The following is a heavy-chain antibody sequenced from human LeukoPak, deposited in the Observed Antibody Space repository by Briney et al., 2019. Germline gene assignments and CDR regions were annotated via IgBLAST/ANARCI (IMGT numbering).Heavy chain of an antibody. Sequence: GSLRLSCAASGFTFSSYWMHWIRQAPGKGLVWVSRIKSDGSSTNYADSVKGRFTISRDNAKNTLYLQMNSLRAEDTAVYYCSRSPYLHYSGSYDYFDYWGQGTLVTVSS. CDR3: SRSPYLHYSGSYDYFDY. D-gene: IGHD1-26*01. CDR1: GFTFSSYW. CDR2: IKSDGSST. V-gene: IGHV3-74*01. J-gene: IGHJ4*02.